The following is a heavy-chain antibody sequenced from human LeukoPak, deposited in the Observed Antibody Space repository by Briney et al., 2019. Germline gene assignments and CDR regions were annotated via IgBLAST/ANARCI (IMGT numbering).Heavy chain of an antibody. J-gene: IGHJ4*02. CDR1: GFTFSSYA. CDR3: AGYYCSSGTCRKYLDY. CDR2: ISAAGGIT. Sequence: PGGSLRLSCAASGFTFSSYAMSWARQAPGKGLEWVSTISAAGGITYYADSVKGRFTISRDNSKNMLFLQMSSLRAEDTAVYYCAGYYCSSGTCRKYLDYWGQGTLVTVSS. V-gene: IGHV3-23*01. D-gene: IGHD2-15*01.